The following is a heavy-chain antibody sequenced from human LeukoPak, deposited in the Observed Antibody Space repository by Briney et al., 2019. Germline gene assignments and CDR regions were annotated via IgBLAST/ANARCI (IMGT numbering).Heavy chain of an antibody. D-gene: IGHD6-19*01. CDR2: IWYDGSNK. V-gene: IGHV3-33*01. CDR3: ARASGSGWQFDY. J-gene: IGHJ4*02. CDR1: GFTFSSYG. Sequence: GGSLRLSCAASGFTFSSYGMHWVRQAPGKGLEWVAVIWYDGSNKYYADPVKGRFTISRDNSKNTLYLQMNSLTAEDTAVYYCARASGSGWQFDYWGQGTLVTVSS.